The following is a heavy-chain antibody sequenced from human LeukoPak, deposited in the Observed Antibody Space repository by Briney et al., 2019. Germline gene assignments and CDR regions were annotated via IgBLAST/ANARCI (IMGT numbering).Heavy chain of an antibody. CDR1: GFTFSSYS. J-gene: IGHJ4*02. V-gene: IGHV3-48*02. CDR2: INSISGTI. D-gene: IGHD3-16*01. Sequence: GGSLGLSCAVSGFTFSSYSMNWVRQAPGKGLEWLSYINSISGTIYYADSVKGRFTISRDNAKNSLYLQMNSLRDEDTAVYYCARGFGRHDYWGQGTLVTVSS. CDR3: ARGFGRHDY.